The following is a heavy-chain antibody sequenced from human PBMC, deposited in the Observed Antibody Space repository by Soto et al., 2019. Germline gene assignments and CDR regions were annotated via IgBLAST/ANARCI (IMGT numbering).Heavy chain of an antibody. Sequence: PSETLSLTCTVSGGSISSSSYYWVWIRQPPGKVLEWIGSIYYSGSTYYNPSLKSRVTISVDTSKNQFSLKLSSVTAADTAVYYCARDQGRYYDSSGYYDYWGQGTLVTVSS. J-gene: IGHJ4*02. D-gene: IGHD3-22*01. CDR1: GGSISSSSYY. CDR3: ARDQGRYYDSSGYYDY. V-gene: IGHV4-39*07. CDR2: IYYSGST.